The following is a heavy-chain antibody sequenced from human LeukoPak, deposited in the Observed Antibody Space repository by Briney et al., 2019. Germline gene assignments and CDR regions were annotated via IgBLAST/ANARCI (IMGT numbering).Heavy chain of an antibody. D-gene: IGHD2-15*01. CDR3: ARGACSGGSCQLDY. J-gene: IGHJ4*02. Sequence: SETLSLTCTVSGGSISSGDYYWSWIRQPPGKGLEWIGYIYYSGSTYYNPSLKSRVTISVGTSKNQFSLKLSSVTAADTAVYYCARGACSGGSCQLDYWGQGTLVTVSS. CDR1: GGSISSGDYY. CDR2: IYYSGST. V-gene: IGHV4-30-4*01.